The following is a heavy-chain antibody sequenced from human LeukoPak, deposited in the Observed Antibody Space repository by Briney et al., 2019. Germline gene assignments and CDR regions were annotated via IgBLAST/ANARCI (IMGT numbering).Heavy chain of an antibody. V-gene: IGHV3-30*19. CDR2: ISYDGSNK. Sequence: SGGSLRLSCAASGFTFTSYGMHWVRQAPGKGLEWVAVISYDGSNKYYADSVKGRFTISRDNSKNTLYLQMNSLRAEDTAVYYCARDLPHGVVIMQAFDIWGQGTMVTVSS. CDR3: ARDLPHGVVIMQAFDI. D-gene: IGHD3-3*01. CDR1: GFTFTSYG. J-gene: IGHJ3*02.